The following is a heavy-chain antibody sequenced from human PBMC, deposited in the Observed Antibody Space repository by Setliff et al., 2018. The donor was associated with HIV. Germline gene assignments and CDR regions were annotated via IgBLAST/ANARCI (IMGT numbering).Heavy chain of an antibody. CDR1: GVTFSNYP. D-gene: IGHD6-13*01. CDR2: IIPIFDTG. J-gene: IGHJ5*02. Sequence: GASVKVSCKASGVTFSNYPITWVRQAPGQGLEWMGRIIPIFDTGDYAQKFQGRVTISADRSTSTAYMELSSLRSEDTAVYYCARGYSIALGWFDPWGQGTLVTVSS. V-gene: IGHV1-69*06. CDR3: ARGYSIALGWFDP.